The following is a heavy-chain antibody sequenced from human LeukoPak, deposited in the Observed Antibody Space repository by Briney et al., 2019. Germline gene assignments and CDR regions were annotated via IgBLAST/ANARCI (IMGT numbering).Heavy chain of an antibody. Sequence: ASVKVSCKGSGGTFSSYAISWVRQAPGQGLEWMGGIIPIFGTANYAQKFQGRVMITADESTSTAYMELSSLRSEDTAVYYCAATMIVVVNLYYFDYWGQGTLVTVSS. CDR2: IIPIFGTA. CDR3: AATMIVVVNLYYFDY. CDR1: GGTFSSYA. D-gene: IGHD3-22*01. V-gene: IGHV1-69*13. J-gene: IGHJ4*02.